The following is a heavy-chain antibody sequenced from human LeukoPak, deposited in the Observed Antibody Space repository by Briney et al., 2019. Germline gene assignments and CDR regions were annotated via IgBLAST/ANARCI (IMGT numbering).Heavy chain of an antibody. D-gene: IGHD4-17*01. Sequence: SETLSPTCTVSGGSISSSSYYWGWIRQPPGKGLEWIGSIYYSGSTYYNPSLKSRVTISVDTSKNQFSLKLSSVTAADTAVYYCARDYYDYGDYVYYFDYWGQGTLVTVSS. CDR2: IYYSGST. J-gene: IGHJ4*02. CDR1: GGSISSSSYY. CDR3: ARDYYDYGDYVYYFDY. V-gene: IGHV4-39*07.